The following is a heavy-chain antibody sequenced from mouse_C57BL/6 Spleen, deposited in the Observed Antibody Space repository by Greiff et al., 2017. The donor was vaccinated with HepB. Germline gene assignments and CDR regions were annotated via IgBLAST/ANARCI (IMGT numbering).Heavy chain of an antibody. J-gene: IGHJ3*01. Sequence: EVQLVESGGGLVKPGGSLKLSCAASGFTFSDYGMHWVRQAPEKGLEWVAYISSGSSTIYYADTVKGRFTLSRDNAKNTLFLQMTSLRSEDTAMYYCARCDYDDSAWFAYWGQGTLVTVSA. V-gene: IGHV5-17*01. D-gene: IGHD2-4*01. CDR2: ISSGSSTI. CDR1: GFTFSDYG. CDR3: ARCDYDDSAWFAY.